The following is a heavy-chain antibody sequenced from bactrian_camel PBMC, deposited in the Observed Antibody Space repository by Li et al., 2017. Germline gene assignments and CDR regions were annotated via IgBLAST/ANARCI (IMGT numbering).Heavy chain of an antibody. CDR3: AASPGISGGYCHALLWERRYNY. CDR1: GFTYDGYC. V-gene: IGHV3S1*01. J-gene: IGHJ4*01. Sequence: PLVESGGGSVQPGGSLRLSCVASGFTYDGYCMMWFRQAAGKEREGVATIDEDGLKTYADSVKGRFTISADNAKKIVNLEMTGVKLEDTAMYYCAASPGISGGYCHALLWERRYNYWGQGTQVTVS. D-gene: IGHD2*01. CDR2: IDEDGLK.